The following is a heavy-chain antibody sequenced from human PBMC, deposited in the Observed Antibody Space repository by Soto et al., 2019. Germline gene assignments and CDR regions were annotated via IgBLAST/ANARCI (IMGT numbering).Heavy chain of an antibody. CDR3: AKDGDYGSGSYYFDY. V-gene: IGHV3-30*18. CDR1: GFTFSSYG. CDR2: ISYDGSNK. J-gene: IGHJ4*02. Sequence: GGSLRLSCAASGFTFSSYGMHWVRQAPGKGLEWVAVISYDGSNKYYADSVKGRFTISRDNSKNTLYLQMNSLRAEDTAVYYCAKDGDYGSGSYYFDYWGQGTLVTVSS. D-gene: IGHD3-10*01.